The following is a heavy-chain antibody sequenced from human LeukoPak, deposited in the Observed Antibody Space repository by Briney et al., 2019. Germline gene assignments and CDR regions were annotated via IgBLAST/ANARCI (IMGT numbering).Heavy chain of an antibody. D-gene: IGHD3-10*01. CDR3: ARDAYYYGSGSSNWFDP. V-gene: IGHV4-4*07. Sequence: SETLSLTCTVSGGSISSYYWSWIRQPAGKGLEWIGRIYTSGSTNYNPSLKSRVTMSVDTSKNQFSLKLSSVTDADTAVYYCARDAYYYGSGSSNWFDPWGQGTLVTVSS. J-gene: IGHJ5*02. CDR2: IYTSGST. CDR1: GGSISSYY.